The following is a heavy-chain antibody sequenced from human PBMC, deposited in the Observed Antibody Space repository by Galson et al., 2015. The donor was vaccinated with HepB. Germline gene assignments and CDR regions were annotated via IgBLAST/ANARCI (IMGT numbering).Heavy chain of an antibody. CDR1: GFTFSDYY. CDR2: ISETDDTT. V-gene: IGHV3-23*01. Sequence: SLRLSCAASGFTFSDYYMSWVRQAPGKGLEWVSGISETDDTTYYADSVKGRFTISSDNSKNMLYLQMNSLTAGDTAVYYCAKTSGQSLVIVIIPLYYFDSWGQGTLVAVSS. J-gene: IGHJ4*02. D-gene: IGHD3-22*01. CDR3: AKTSGQSLVIVIIPLYYFDS.